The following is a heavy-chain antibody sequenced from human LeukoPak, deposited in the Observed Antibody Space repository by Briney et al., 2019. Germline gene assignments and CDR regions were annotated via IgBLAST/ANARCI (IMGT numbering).Heavy chain of an antibody. CDR2: FYSGGNT. J-gene: IGHJ4*02. D-gene: IGHD3-10*01. CDR1: GFTVSSNY. CDR3: ARDYYGSGRLDY. V-gene: IGHV3-53*01. Sequence: GGSLRLSCAASGFTVSSNYVSWVRQAPGKGLEWLSVFYSGGNTYHADSVKGRFTISRDNSKNTLYLQMNSLRAEDTVVYYCARDYYGSGRLDYWGQGTLVTVSS.